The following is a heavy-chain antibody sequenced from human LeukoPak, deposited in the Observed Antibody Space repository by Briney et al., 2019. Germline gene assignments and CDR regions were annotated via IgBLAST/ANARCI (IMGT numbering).Heavy chain of an antibody. V-gene: IGHV3-23*01. CDR1: GFTFSSYA. CDR3: AKDNTPHYDFWSGYWAGGGYYGMDV. Sequence: GGSLRLSCAASGFTFSSYAMSWVRQAPGKGLEWVSAISGSGGSTYYADSVKGRFTISRDNSKNTLYLQMNSLRAEDTAVYYCAKDNTPHYDFWSGYWAGGGYYGMDVWGQGTTVTVSS. D-gene: IGHD3-3*01. CDR2: ISGSGGST. J-gene: IGHJ6*02.